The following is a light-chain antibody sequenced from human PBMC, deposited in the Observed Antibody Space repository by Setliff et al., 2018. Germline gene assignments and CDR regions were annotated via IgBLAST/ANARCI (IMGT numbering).Light chain of an antibody. CDR1: SSNIEKYY. Sequence: QSVLTQPPSVSAAPGQRVTISCSGSSSNIEKYYVSWYQQLPGAAPKLVVYDNDKRPSGIPDRFSGSKSGTSATLGITGLQTGDEADYYCGTWDSSLSAVVFGGGTKVTVL. J-gene: IGLJ2*01. CDR2: DND. CDR3: GTWDSSLSAVV. V-gene: IGLV1-51*01.